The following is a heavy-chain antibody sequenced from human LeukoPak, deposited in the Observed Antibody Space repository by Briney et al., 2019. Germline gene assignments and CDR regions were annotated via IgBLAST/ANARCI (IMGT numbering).Heavy chain of an antibody. V-gene: IGHV3-7*01. Sequence: GSLRLSCAASGFTFSSYAMSWVRQAPGKGLEWVANIKQDGSEKYYVDSVKGRFTISRDNAKNSLYLQMNSLRAEDTAVYHCKVGYDFWSGSLDAFDIWGQGTMVTVSS. CDR1: GFTFSSYA. D-gene: IGHD3-3*01. J-gene: IGHJ3*02. CDR3: KVGYDFWSGSLDAFDI. CDR2: IKQDGSEK.